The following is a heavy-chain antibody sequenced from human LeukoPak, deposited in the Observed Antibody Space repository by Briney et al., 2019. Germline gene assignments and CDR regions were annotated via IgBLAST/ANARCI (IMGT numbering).Heavy chain of an antibody. CDR1: GFTFSSYW. V-gene: IGHV3-7*01. CDR2: IKQDGSEK. Sequence: GRSLRLSCAASGFTFSSYWMSWVRQAPGKGLEWVANIKQDGSEKYYVDSVKGRFTISRDNAKNSLYLQMNSLRAEDTAVYYCARDDSRSTFDYWGQGTLLTVSS. D-gene: IGHD6-6*01. CDR3: ARDDSRSTFDY. J-gene: IGHJ4*02.